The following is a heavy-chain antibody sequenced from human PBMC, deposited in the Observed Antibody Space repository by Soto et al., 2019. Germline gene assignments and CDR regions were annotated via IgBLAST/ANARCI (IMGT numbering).Heavy chain of an antibody. CDR2: INYSGST. Sequence: SQMLSLTCTVCGGCIRSSTSYVGWIRKPPGKGLEWIGSINYSGSTYYSPSLKSRVTISADTSKNQFSLKLSSVTAADTAVYYCARPVNYYYYYMDVWGKGTMVTVSS. V-gene: IGHV4-39*01. CDR1: GGCIRSSTSY. J-gene: IGHJ6*03. CDR3: ARPVNYYYYYMDV.